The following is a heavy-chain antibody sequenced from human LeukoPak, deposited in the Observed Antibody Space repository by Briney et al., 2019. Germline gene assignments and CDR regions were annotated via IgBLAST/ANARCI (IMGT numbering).Heavy chain of an antibody. CDR1: GYTFTSYG. D-gene: IGHD3-10*01. J-gene: IGHJ5*02. Sequence: ASVKVSCKASGYTFTSYGISWVRQAPGKGLEWMGGIIPIFGTANYAQKFQGRVTITADESTSTAYMELSSLRSEDTAVYYCARDGAYYGSGSYSWGQGTLVTVSS. CDR2: IIPIFGTA. V-gene: IGHV1-69*13. CDR3: ARDGAYYGSGSYS.